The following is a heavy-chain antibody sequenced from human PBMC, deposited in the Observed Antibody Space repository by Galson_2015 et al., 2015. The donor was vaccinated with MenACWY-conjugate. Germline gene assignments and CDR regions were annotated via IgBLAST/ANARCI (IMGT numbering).Heavy chain of an antibody. D-gene: IGHD5-12*01. CDR1: GYTFTSYG. CDR3: ARTGEKVATPEDSLDY. J-gene: IGHJ4*02. V-gene: IGHV1-18*01. Sequence: QSGAEVKKPGASVKVSCKASGYTFTSYGISWVRQAPGQGLEWMGWISAYNGNTNYAQKLQGRVTMTTDTSTSTAYMELRSLRSEDPAGYSGARTGEKVATPEDSLDYWGKETRVTFSS. CDR2: ISAYNGNT.